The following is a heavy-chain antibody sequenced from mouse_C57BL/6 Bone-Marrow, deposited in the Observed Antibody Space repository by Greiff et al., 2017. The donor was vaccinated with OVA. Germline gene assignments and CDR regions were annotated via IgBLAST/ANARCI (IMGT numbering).Heavy chain of an antibody. Sequence: QVQLQQSGAELAKPGASVKLSCKASGYTFTSYWMHWVKQRPGQGLEWIGYINPSSGYTNYNQKFKGKATLTVDKSSSTAYMQLSSLTSEDSAVYYCAMGQLRRFDYWGQGTTLTVSS. V-gene: IGHV1-7*01. CDR3: AMGQLRRFDY. J-gene: IGHJ2*01. D-gene: IGHD3-2*02. CDR1: GYTFTSYW. CDR2: INPSSGYT.